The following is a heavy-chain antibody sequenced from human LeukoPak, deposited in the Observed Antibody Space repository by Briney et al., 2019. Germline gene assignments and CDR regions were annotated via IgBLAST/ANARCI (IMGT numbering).Heavy chain of an antibody. Sequence: GGSLRLSCAASGFISSNYAMSWVRQAPGKGLEWVSAISGSGDSTYYADSVRGRFTISRDNSKNTLYLQMNSLRAEDTAVYYCAKPEANYDFWTGYCAFDVWGQGTMVTVSS. V-gene: IGHV3-23*01. J-gene: IGHJ3*01. D-gene: IGHD3-3*01. CDR3: AKPEANYDFWTGYCAFDV. CDR2: ISGSGDST. CDR1: GFISSNYA.